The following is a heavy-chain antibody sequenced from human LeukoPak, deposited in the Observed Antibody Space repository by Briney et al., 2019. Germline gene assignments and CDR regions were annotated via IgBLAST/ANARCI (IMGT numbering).Heavy chain of an antibody. D-gene: IGHD1-1*01. CDR1: GFTFSSYA. CDR3: AKTRYPYYYYMDV. V-gene: IGHV3-23*01. Sequence: GGSLRLSCAASGFTFSSYAMSWVRQAPGKGLEWVSAISGSGGSTYYAGSVKGRFTISRDNSKNTLYLQMNSLRAEDTAVYYCAKTRYPYYYYMDVWGKGTTVTVSS. CDR2: ISGSGGST. J-gene: IGHJ6*03.